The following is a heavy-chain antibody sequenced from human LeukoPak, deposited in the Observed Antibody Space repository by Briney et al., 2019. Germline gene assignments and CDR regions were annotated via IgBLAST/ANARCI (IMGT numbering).Heavy chain of an antibody. V-gene: IGHV4-30-2*01. CDR2: IYHSGST. CDR3: ARGWGTYYYDSRGYHTYYFDY. CDR1: GDSISSSDYS. Sequence: PSETLSLTCAVSGDSISSSDYSWSWIWQPPGKGLEWIGYIYHSGSTYYSPSLRSRVTISVDRSRNQFSLKLSSVTAADTAVYYCARGWGTYYYDSRGYHTYYFDYWGQGTLVTVSS. J-gene: IGHJ4*02. D-gene: IGHD3-22*01.